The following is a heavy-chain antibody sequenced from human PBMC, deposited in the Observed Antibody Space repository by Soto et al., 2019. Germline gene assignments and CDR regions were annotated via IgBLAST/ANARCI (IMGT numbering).Heavy chain of an antibody. CDR2: ISWNGGST. CDR1: GFTFDDYG. J-gene: IGHJ4*02. D-gene: IGHD6-19*01. V-gene: IGHV3-9*01. Sequence: EVHLVESGGGLVQPGRSLRLSCAASGFTFDDYGMHWVRQVPGKGLEWVSGISWNGGSTGYADSVKGRFTISRDNAKNCLYLQMSILRAGATALYYCANALRSSGRLGGPYFDYWGQGTLVTVSS. CDR3: ANALRSSGRLGGPYFDY.